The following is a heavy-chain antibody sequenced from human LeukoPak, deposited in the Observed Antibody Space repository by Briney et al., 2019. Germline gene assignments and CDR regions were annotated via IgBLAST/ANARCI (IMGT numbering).Heavy chain of an antibody. CDR3: ARGYSSSWYLNWFDP. V-gene: IGHV4-59*08. D-gene: IGHD6-13*01. CDR1: GGSISSYY. Sequence: SETLSLTCTVSGGSISSYYWSWIRQPPGKGLEWIGYIYYIGSTNYNPSLKSRVTISVDTSKNQFSLKLTSVTAADTAVYYCARGYSSSWYLNWFDPWGQGTLVTVSS. J-gene: IGHJ5*02. CDR2: IYYIGST.